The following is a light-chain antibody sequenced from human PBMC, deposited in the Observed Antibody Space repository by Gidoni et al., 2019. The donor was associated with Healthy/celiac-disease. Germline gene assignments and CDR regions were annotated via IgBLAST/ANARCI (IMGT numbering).Light chain of an antibody. Sequence: QSVLTQPPSVSGAPGPRVTISCTGSSSNIGAGYDVPCYQQLPGTAPKLLIYGNSNRPSGVPDRFSGSKSGTSASLAITGLQAEDEADYYCQSYDSSLSGSVFGGGTQLTVL. CDR2: GNS. CDR3: QSYDSSLSGSV. J-gene: IGLJ7*01. V-gene: IGLV1-40*01. CDR1: SSNIGAGYD.